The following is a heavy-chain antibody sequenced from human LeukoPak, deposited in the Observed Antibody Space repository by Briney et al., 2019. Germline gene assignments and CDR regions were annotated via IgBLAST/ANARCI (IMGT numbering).Heavy chain of an antibody. V-gene: IGHV3-15*07. J-gene: IGHJ6*02. CDR1: GFTFSNAW. D-gene: IGHD2-21*02. CDR2: IKTKTDGGTT. CDR3: ARETTAPDCGGDCYNVYYYGMDV. Sequence: GGSLRLSCAASGFTFSNAWMNWVRQAPGKGLEWVGRIKTKTDGGTTDYAAPVKGRFTISRDNSKNTLYLQMNSLRAEDTAVYYCARETTAPDCGGDCYNVYYYGMDVWGQGTTVTVSS.